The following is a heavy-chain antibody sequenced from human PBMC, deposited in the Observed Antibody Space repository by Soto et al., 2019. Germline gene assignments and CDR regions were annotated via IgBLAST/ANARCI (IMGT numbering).Heavy chain of an antibody. CDR3: VKGEYYYDSSGYYPFDY. J-gene: IGHJ4*02. Sequence: PGGSLRLSCAASGFTFSSYGMQWVRQAPGKGLEWVAVISYDGSNKYYADSVKGRFTISRDNSKNTQYLQMSSLRADDTAVYYCVKGEYYYDSSGYYPFDYWGQGTLVTVSS. CDR1: GFTFSSYG. D-gene: IGHD3-22*01. V-gene: IGHV3-30*18. CDR2: ISYDGSNK.